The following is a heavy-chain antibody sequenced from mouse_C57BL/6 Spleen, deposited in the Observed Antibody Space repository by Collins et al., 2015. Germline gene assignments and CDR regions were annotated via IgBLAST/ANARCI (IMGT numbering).Heavy chain of an antibody. V-gene: IGHV1-55*01. CDR2: IYPGSGST. Sequence: QVQLQQPGAELVKPGASVKMSCKASGYTFTSYWITWVKQRPGQGLEWIGDIYPGSGSTNYNEKFKSKATLTVDTSSSTAHMQLSSLTSEDSAVYYCARWDDYDGAWFAYWGQGTLVTVSA. J-gene: IGHJ3*01. CDR1: GYTFTSYW. D-gene: IGHD2-4*01. CDR3: ARWDDYDGAWFAY.